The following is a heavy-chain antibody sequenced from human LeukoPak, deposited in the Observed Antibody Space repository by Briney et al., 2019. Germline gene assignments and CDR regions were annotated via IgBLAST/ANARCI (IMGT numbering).Heavy chain of an antibody. J-gene: IGHJ5*02. V-gene: IGHV4-59*01. Sequence: SETLSLTCTVSGGSISSYYWSWIRQPPGKGLEWIGYIYYSGSTNYNPSLKSRVTISVDTCKNQFSLKLSSVTAADTAVYYCARGEFSWFDPWGQGTLVTVSS. D-gene: IGHD3-10*01. CDR1: GGSISSYY. CDR2: IYYSGST. CDR3: ARGEFSWFDP.